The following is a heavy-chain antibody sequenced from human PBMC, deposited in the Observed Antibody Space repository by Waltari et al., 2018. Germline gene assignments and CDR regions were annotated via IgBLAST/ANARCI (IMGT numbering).Heavy chain of an antibody. D-gene: IGHD4-17*01. CDR1: GFTFSSYD. V-gene: IGHV3-21*04. CDR3: TTTITTFPYNRFDV. J-gene: IGHJ5*02. CDR2: ISSASGYI. Sequence: EVQLVESGGGLVQPGGSLRLSCAASGFTFSSYDMSWVRQAPGKGLEWVSYISSASGYIYYADSVRGRFTISRDNAKNSLSLQMSSLRAEDTAVYYCTTTITTFPYNRFDVWGPGVLVTVSS.